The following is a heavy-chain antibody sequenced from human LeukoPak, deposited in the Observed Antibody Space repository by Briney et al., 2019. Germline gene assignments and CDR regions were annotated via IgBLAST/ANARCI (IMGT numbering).Heavy chain of an antibody. V-gene: IGHV1-8*01. CDR2: MNPNSGNT. Sequence: ASVKVSCKASGYTFTSDDINWVRQATGQGLEWMGWMNPNSGNTGYAQKFQGRVTMTRNTSISTAYMELSNLRSEDTAVYYCASLDRGSGWYEFVDYWGQGTLVTVSS. CDR1: GYTFTSDD. CDR3: ASLDRGSGWYEFVDY. D-gene: IGHD6-19*01. J-gene: IGHJ4*02.